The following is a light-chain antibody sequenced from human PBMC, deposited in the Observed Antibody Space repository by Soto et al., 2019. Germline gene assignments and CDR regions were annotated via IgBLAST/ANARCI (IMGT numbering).Light chain of an antibody. V-gene: IGKV3-11*01. CDR3: QQRYHWPPLT. CDR2: DAS. J-gene: IGKJ4*01. Sequence: EIVLTQSPATLSLSPGERATLSCRASQSINIYLAWYQQKPGQPPRLLIHDASNRASGIPARFSGSGSETDFTLTISSLEPEDFAVYYCQQRYHWPPLTFGGGTKVEIK. CDR1: QSINIY.